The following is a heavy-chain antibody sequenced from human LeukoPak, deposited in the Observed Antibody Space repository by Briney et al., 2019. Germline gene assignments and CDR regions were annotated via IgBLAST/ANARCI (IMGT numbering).Heavy chain of an antibody. CDR3: ARLIVGATSWFDP. J-gene: IGHJ5*02. CDR2: IYYSGST. V-gene: IGHV4-59*08. CDR1: GGSISSYY. Sequence: SETLSLTCTVSGGSISSYYWSWIRQPPGKGLEWIGYIYYSGSTNYNPSLKSRVTISVDTSKNQFSLKLNSVTAADTAVYYCARLIVGATSWFDPWGQGTLVTVSS. D-gene: IGHD1-26*01.